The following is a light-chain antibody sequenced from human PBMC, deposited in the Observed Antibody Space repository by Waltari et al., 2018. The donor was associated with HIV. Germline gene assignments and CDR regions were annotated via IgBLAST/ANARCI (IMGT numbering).Light chain of an antibody. J-gene: IGKJ3*01. V-gene: IGKV2-28*01. Sequence: IVMTQFPLSLPVNPGEPASISCMSNQSLLHSNEYHYLNWFLQKPGQSPRLLIYLGSNRASGVPDRFSGGGSGTNFTLKIRRVEADDVGVYYSMQGLQTPFTLGPGTKVDI. CDR3: MQGLQTPFT. CDR2: LGS. CDR1: QSLLHSNEYHY.